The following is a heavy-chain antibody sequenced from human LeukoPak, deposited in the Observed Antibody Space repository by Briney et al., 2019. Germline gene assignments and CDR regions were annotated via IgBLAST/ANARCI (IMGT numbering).Heavy chain of an antibody. D-gene: IGHD6-13*01. CDR3: ARDRIAAAGNGGYNWFDP. CDR1: GGSFSGYY. V-gene: IGHV4-34*01. CDR2: INHSGST. Sequence: SETLSLTCAVYGGSFSGYYWSWIRQPPGKGLEWIGEINHSGSTNYNPSLKSRVTMSVDTSKNQFSLKLSSVTAADTAVYYCARDRIAAAGNGGYNWFDPWGQGTLVTVSS. J-gene: IGHJ5*02.